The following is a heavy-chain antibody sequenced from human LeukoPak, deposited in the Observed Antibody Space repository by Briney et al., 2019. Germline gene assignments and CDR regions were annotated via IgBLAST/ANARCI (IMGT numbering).Heavy chain of an antibody. J-gene: IGHJ4*02. CDR2: ITADGGGT. V-gene: IGHV3-23*01. D-gene: IGHD4-17*01. CDR3: VKEDHYGDYVQIDH. CDR1: GFSFGSSV. Sequence: GGSLRLSCAASGFSFGSSVMSWVRQAPGKGLEWVSAITADGGGTNHADPVKGRFTISRDNSKSTLYLQMNSLRAEDTAVYYCVKEDHYGDYVQIDHWGQGTLVTVSS.